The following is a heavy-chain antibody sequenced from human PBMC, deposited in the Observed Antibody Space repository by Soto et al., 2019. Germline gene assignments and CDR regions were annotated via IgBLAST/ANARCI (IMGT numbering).Heavy chain of an antibody. V-gene: IGHV3-30*18. CDR2: ISYDGSDK. D-gene: IGHD2-2*01. CDR1: GFTFNTFG. Sequence: QEQLVESGGGVVLPRRSLRLSCAASGFTFNTFGMHWVRQAPGKGLEWVAVISYDGSDKYYSDSVRGRFTISRDNSMNTLYLQMNSLRTEDTAVYYCAKSPNFYCSSYHCYKYYFDYWGQGTLVTVSS. CDR3: AKSPNFYCSSYHCYKYYFDY. J-gene: IGHJ4*02.